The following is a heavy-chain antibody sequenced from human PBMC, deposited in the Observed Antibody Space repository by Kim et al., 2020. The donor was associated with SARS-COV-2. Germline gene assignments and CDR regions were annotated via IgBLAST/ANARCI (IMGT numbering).Heavy chain of an antibody. D-gene: IGHD3-16*02. CDR1: GYSLSSDY. J-gene: IGHJ4*02. V-gene: IGHV4-4*07. Sequence: SETLSLTCTVSGYSLSSDYWSWNRQPAGKGLEWIGRIYTSGRTNYNPSLQSRVTMSVDMSKNQFSLKLSSVTAADTAVYYCASALGHWLQGTLVTVSS. CDR2: IYTSGRT. CDR3: ASALGH.